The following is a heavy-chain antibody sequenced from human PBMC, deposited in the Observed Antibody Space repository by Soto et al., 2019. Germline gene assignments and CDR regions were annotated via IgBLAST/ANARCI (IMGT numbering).Heavy chain of an antibody. CDR1: GFTFTTYA. V-gene: IGHV3-23*01. Sequence: EVQLLESGGGLVQPGGSLRLSCAASGFTFTTYASSGARQTPGKGWEWVSAIGGRGGSTSYAASVRGRFTISRDNSKNTLYLQMNSLRAEDTAVYYCAKGGTVTQDAFDIWGQGTMVTVSS. D-gene: IGHD4-17*01. CDR3: AKGGTVTQDAFDI. CDR2: IGGRGGST. J-gene: IGHJ3*02.